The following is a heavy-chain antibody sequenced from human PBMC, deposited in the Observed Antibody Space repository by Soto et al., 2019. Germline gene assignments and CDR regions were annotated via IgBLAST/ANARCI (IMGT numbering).Heavy chain of an antibody. D-gene: IGHD3-3*01. Sequence: GASVKVSCKASGYTFTSYAMHWVRQAPGQRLEWMGWINAGNGNTKYSQKFQGRVTITRDTSASTAYMELSSLRSEDTAVDYCAGDGDFWCGYYPGDYCGQGPRVAVAS. CDR3: AGDGDFWCGYYPGDY. CDR2: INAGNGNT. J-gene: IGHJ4*02. V-gene: IGHV1-3*01. CDR1: GYTFTSYA.